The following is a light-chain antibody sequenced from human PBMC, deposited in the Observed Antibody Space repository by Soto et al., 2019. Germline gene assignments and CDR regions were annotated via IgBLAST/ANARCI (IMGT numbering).Light chain of an antibody. CDR2: GAS. V-gene: IGKV3-15*01. CDR1: QSVSSN. CDR3: QQYDDWPET. Sequence: EIVMTQSPATLSVSPGERATLSCRASQSVSSNLAWYQQKPGQAPRLLIYGASTRATAIPARFSGSGSGTEFTLTISSLQSEDFAVYYCQQYDDWPETFGQGTTVDIK. J-gene: IGKJ1*01.